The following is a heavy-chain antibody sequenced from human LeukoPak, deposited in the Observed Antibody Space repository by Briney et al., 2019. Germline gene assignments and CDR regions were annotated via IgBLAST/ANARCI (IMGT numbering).Heavy chain of an antibody. Sequence: SETLSLTCTVSGGSVSSNNYYWSWVRQPPGKGLEWIAETNHSGSTNYNPSLKSRVTISVDTSKNQFSLKLNSVTAADTAVYYCARHYGPWGQGTLVTVSS. CDR1: GGSVSSNNYY. CDR2: TNHSGST. J-gene: IGHJ5*02. D-gene: IGHD3-10*01. CDR3: ARHYGP. V-gene: IGHV4-39*01.